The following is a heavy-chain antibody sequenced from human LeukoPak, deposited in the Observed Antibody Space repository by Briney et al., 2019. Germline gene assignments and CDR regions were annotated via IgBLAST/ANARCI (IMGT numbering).Heavy chain of an antibody. CDR1: GFTVSSNY. V-gene: IGHV3-66*02. Sequence: GGSLRHSCAASGFTVSSNYMSWVGEAPGKGVEWVSVIYSGGSTYYADSVKGRFTISRDNSKSTLYIQMNSLRAEDTAVYYCATSCYYYGMDVWGQGTTVTVSS. CDR2: IYSGGST. CDR3: ATSCYYYGMDV. J-gene: IGHJ6*02.